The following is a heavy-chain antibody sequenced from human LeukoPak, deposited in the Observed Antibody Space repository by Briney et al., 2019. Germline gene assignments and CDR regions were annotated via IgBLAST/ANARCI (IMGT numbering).Heavy chain of an antibody. CDR2: IKQDGSEK. D-gene: IGHD3-22*01. J-gene: IGHJ6*02. CDR1: GFTFSSYW. V-gene: IGHV3-7*01. Sequence: QTGGSLRLSCAASGFTFSSYWMSWVRQAPGKGLEWVANIKQDGSEKYYVDSVKGRFTISRDNAKNSLYLQMNSLRAEDTAVYYCARVHDSSGRNMDVWGQGTTVTVSS. CDR3: ARVHDSSGRNMDV.